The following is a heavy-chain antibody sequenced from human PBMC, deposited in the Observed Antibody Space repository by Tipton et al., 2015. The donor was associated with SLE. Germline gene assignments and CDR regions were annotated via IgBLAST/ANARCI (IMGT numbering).Heavy chain of an antibody. D-gene: IGHD5-12*01. CDR1: GFTFTNAW. V-gene: IGHV3-15*01. CDR2: IKSKADGGTT. CDR3: IPRGYSGY. J-gene: IGHJ4*02. Sequence: SLRLSCTVSGFTFTNAWMSWVRQAPGKGLEWVGRIKSKADGGTTDYVAPVKGRFTMSRDDSKNTLYLQMSSLKTEDTAVYYCIPRGYSGYWGQGTLVTVSS.